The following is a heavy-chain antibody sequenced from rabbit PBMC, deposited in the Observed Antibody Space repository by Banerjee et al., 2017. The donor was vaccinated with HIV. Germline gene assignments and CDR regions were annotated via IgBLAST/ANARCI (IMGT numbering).Heavy chain of an antibody. J-gene: IGHJ4*01. D-gene: IGHD2-1*01. CDR2: IYAGNSGRT. CDR3: ARDSYDDYGDQGDYFNL. Sequence: QEQLEESGGDLVKPEGSLTLTCTASGFSFSSSYWICWVRQAPGKGLEWIACIYAGNSGRTYYASWAKGRFTISKTSSTTVALQMTSLTAADTATYLCARDSYDDYGDQGDYFNLWGPGTLVTVS. CDR1: GFSFSSSYW. V-gene: IGHV1S45*01.